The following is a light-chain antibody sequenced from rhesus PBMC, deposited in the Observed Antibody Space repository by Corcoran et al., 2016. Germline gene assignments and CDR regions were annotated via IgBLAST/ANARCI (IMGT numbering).Light chain of an antibody. Sequence: DIQMTQSPSSLSASVGDTVTITCRARQSISSWLDWYQQKPGKAPKLLISKASSVQSGVPSRFSGRGSGTDVTLTISSLQPEDFATYNGLQYGSSPWTFGQGTKVEIK. J-gene: IGKJ1*01. V-gene: IGKV1-22*01. CDR1: QSISSW. CDR2: KAS. CDR3: LQYGSSPWT.